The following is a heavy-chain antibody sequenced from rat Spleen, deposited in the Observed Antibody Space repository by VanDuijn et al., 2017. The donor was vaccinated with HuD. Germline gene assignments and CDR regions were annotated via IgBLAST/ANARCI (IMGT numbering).Heavy chain of an antibody. CDR1: GYSITSNY. J-gene: IGHJ2*01. CDR3: ARYVNYYSGDRAFDY. D-gene: IGHD1-1*01. V-gene: IGHV3-1*01. Sequence: EVQLQESGPGLVKPSQSLSLTCSVTGYSITSNYWGWIRKFPGNKMEWMGYISYSGSTSYNPSLKSRISITRDTSKNQFFLQLNSVTTEDTATYYCARYVNYYSGDRAFDYWDQGVMVTVSS. CDR2: ISYSGST.